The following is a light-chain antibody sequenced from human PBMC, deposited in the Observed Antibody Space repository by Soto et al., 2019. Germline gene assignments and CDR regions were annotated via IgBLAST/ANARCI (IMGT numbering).Light chain of an antibody. Sequence: DIVLTQSPAPLSLSPGERATLSCRASQSVSSYLACYQQKPGQAPRLLIYDASNRATGIPARFSGSGSGTDFALTIGSLEPEDFAVYYCQQRSNWPRLTFGGGTKVESK. CDR2: DAS. CDR3: QQRSNWPRLT. V-gene: IGKV3-11*01. CDR1: QSVSSY. J-gene: IGKJ4*01.